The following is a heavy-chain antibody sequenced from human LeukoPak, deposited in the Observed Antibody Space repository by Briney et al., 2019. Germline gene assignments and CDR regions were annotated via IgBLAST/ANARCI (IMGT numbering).Heavy chain of an antibody. D-gene: IGHD3-22*01. Sequence: SETLSLTCTVSGASFSSADQYWNWIRQSPGKGLEWIGSIHPSGMLYNNPSLESRVAISIDTSKNQFSLDLSSVTAADTGVYFCSKGPDSRKLGYWGQGTVVTVSS. V-gene: IGHV4-31*03. CDR1: GASFSSADQY. CDR3: SKGPDSRKLGY. J-gene: IGHJ4*02. CDR2: IHPSGML.